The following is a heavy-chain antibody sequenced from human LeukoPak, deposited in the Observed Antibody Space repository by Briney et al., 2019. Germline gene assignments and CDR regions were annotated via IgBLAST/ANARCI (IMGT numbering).Heavy chain of an antibody. D-gene: IGHD6-19*01. CDR3: AKARAVAGGALNY. Sequence: PGGSLRLSCAASGFTFSSYAMSWVRQAPGKGLEWVSVISGSGDGTYYADSVKGRFTISRDNSKNTLYLQMNSLRAEDTAVYYCAKARAVAGGALNYWGQGTLSPPPQ. V-gene: IGHV3-23*01. CDR1: GFTFSSYA. CDR2: ISGSGDGT. J-gene: IGHJ4*02.